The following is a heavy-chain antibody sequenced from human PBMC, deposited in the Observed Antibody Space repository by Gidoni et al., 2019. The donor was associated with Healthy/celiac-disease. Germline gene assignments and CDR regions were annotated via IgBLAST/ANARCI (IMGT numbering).Heavy chain of an antibody. CDR2: IYYSGST. CDR1: GGSISSSSYY. CDR3: ARLQYYDSSGYYFHYFDY. V-gene: IGHV4-39*01. J-gene: IGHJ4*02. D-gene: IGHD3-22*01. Sequence: QLQLQESGPGLVKPSETLSLTCTVSGGSISSSSYYWGWIRQPPGKGLEWIGSIYYSGSTYYNPSLKSRFPISVDTSKNQFSLKLSSVTAADPAVYYCARLQYYDSSGYYFHYFDYWGQGTLVTVSS.